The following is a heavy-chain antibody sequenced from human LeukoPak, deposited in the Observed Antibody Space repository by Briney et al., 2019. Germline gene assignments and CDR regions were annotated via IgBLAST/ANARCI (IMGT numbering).Heavy chain of an antibody. Sequence: GGSLRLSCAASGFTFNSYAMTWVRQASGKGLVWVSRINSDGSSTSYADSVKGRFTISRDNAKNTLYLQMNSLRAEDTAVYYCARDEYSSSSDGNYWGQGTLVTVSS. CDR1: GFTFNSYA. V-gene: IGHV3-74*01. J-gene: IGHJ4*02. CDR2: INSDGSST. CDR3: ARDEYSSSSDGNY. D-gene: IGHD6-6*01.